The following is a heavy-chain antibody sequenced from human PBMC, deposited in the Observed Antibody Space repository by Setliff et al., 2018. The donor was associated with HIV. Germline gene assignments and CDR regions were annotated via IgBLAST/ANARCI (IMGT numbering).Heavy chain of an antibody. CDR1: GGTFNTYT. D-gene: IGHD7-27*01. CDR3: ARIPTGGAFDI. V-gene: IGHV1-69*16. Sequence: SVKVSCKASGGTFNTYTITWVRQAPGQGLEWMGIINPSGGSTTYAQKFQGRVTITTDESTNTAYMELSSLRSEDTAVYYCARIPTGGAFDIWGQGTVVTVSS. CDR2: INPSGGST. J-gene: IGHJ3*02.